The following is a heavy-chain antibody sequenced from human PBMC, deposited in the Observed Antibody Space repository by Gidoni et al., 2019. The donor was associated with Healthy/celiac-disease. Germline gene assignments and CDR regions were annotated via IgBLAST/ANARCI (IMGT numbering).Heavy chain of an antibody. D-gene: IGHD6-6*01. J-gene: IGHJ4*02. CDR2: INHSGST. V-gene: IGHV4-34*01. CDR1: GGSFSGYY. CDR3: ARRTSSSSDY. Sequence: QVQLQQWGAGLLKPSETLSLPCAVYGGSFSGYYWSWIRQPPGKGLERIGEINHSGSTNYNPSLKSRVTISVDTSKNQFSLKLSSVTAADTAVYYCARRTSSSSDYWGQGTLVTVSS.